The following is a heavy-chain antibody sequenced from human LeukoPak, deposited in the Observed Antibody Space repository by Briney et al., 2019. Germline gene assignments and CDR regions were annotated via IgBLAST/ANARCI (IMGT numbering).Heavy chain of an antibody. Sequence: PSETLSLTCTVSGGSISSYYWSWIRQPPGKGLEWIGYIYYSGSTNYNPSLKSRVTISVDTSKNQFSLKLSSVTAADTAVYYCARDGDSSGYYYGEFDYWGQGTLVTVSS. CDR2: IYYSGST. J-gene: IGHJ4*02. V-gene: IGHV4-59*01. D-gene: IGHD3-22*01. CDR3: ARDGDSSGYYYGEFDY. CDR1: GGSISSYY.